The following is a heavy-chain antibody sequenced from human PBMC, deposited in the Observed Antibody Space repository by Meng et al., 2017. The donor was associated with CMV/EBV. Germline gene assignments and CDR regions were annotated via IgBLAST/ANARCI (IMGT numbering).Heavy chain of an antibody. V-gene: IGHV4-34*01. CDR2: INHSGST. D-gene: IGHD6-13*01. CDR3: ALIKRGIGY. J-gene: IGHJ4*02. Sequence: GSLRLSCAVYGGSFSGYYWSWIRQPPGKGLEWIGEINHSGSTNYNPSLKSRVTISVDTSKNQFSLKLSSVTAANTAVYYCALIKRGIGYWGQGTLVTVSS. CDR1: GGSFSGYY.